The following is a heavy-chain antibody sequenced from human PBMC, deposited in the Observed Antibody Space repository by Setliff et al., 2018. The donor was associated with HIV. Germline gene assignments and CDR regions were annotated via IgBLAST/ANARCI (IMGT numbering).Heavy chain of an antibody. CDR1: GYSISSGYY. V-gene: IGHV4-38-2*01. J-gene: IGHJ4*02. CDR3: ARLRVVGGHAGGSQQFVDY. Sequence: TSETLSLTCAVSGYSISSGYYWGWIRQPPGKGLEWIGNIYDSGHTFYNPSLKSRVTISVDTSKNQFSLKLTSVTAADTAVYYCARLRVVGGHAGGSQQFVDYWGQGTLVTVSS. D-gene: IGHD2-21*01. CDR2: IYDSGHT.